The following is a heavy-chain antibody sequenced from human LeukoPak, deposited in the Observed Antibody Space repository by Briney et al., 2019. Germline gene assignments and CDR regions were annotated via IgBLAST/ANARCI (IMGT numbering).Heavy chain of an antibody. CDR1: GGSFSGYY. CDR3: ARVETGYSSSWLYYFDY. CDR2: IYYSGST. D-gene: IGHD6-13*01. V-gene: IGHV4-59*01. Sequence: PSETLSLTCAVYGGSFSGYYWSWIRQPPGKGLEWIGYIYYSGSTNYNPSLKSRVTISVDTSKNQFSLKLSSVTAADTAVYYCARVETGYSSSWLYYFDYWGQGTLVTVSS. J-gene: IGHJ4*02.